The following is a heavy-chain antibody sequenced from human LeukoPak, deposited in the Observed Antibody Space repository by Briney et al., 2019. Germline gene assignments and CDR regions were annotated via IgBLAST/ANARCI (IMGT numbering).Heavy chain of an antibody. J-gene: IGHJ3*02. CDR2: IYYSGST. V-gene: IGHV4-39*01. Sequence: SETLSLTCTVSGGSISSGDYYWGWIRQPPGKGLEWIGSIYYSGSTYYNPSLKSRVTISVDTSKNQFSLKLSSVTAADTAVYYCASTGYSYAVNEIHAFDIWGQGTMVTVSS. CDR3: ASTGYSYAVNEIHAFDI. CDR1: GGSISSGDYY. D-gene: IGHD5-18*01.